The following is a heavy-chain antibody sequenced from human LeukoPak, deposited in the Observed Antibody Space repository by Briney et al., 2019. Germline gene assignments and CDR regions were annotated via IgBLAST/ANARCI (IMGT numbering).Heavy chain of an antibody. CDR3: AKLSSSSTSSQTIDY. CDR2: ISYDGSNK. CDR1: GFSFNSNA. J-gene: IGHJ4*02. Sequence: GGSLRLSCAASGFSFNSNAMYWVRQAPGKGLEWVAVISYDGSNKYYADSVKGRFTISRDNSKNTLYLQMNSLRAEDTAVYYCAKLSSSSTSSQTIDYWGQGTLVTVSS. D-gene: IGHD2-2*01. V-gene: IGHV3-30*18.